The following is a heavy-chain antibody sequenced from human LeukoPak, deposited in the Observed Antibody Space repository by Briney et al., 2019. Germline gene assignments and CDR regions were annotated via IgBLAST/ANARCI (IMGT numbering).Heavy chain of an antibody. CDR1: GFTFSSYG. J-gene: IGHJ4*02. V-gene: IGHV3-30*18. CDR2: ISYDGSNK. Sequence: GGSLRLSCAASGFTFSSYGMHWVRQAPGKGLEWVAVISYDGSNKYYADSVKGRFTISRDNSKNTLYLQMNSLRAEDTAVYYCAKNARRTPSLYYIDYWGQGTLVTVSS. D-gene: IGHD2-2*01. CDR3: AKNARRTPSLYYIDY.